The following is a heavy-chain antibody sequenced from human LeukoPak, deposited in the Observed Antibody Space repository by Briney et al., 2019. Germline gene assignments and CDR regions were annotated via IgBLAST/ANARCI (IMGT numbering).Heavy chain of an antibody. D-gene: IGHD4-17*01. CDR3: AKGNPLYGDRLDY. J-gene: IGHJ4*02. CDR2: ISGRGDLS. Sequence: GGSLRLSCVASGFTFANFAMKWVRQAPGKGLEWVSQISGRGDLSLYADPVKGRFSVSRDNSKNTLYLQMNSLRAEDTAVYYCAKGNPLYGDRLDYWGQGTLVTVSS. V-gene: IGHV3-23*01. CDR1: GFTFANFA.